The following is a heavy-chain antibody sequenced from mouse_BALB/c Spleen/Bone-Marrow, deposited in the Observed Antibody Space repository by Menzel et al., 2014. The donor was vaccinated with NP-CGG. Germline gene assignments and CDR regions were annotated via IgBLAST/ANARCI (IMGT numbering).Heavy chain of an antibody. V-gene: IGHV1-5*01. CDR3: TFLVKEDFAY. CDR2: FYPGNSDT. CDR1: GYSFTSYW. Sequence: VQLQQSGTVLARPGASVKMSCKASGYSFTSYWMHWVKQRPRQGLEWIGAFYPGNSDTTYNQKFKGKAKLTAVTSASTAYMELSSLTNEDSAVYYCTFLVKEDFAYWGQGTLVTVSA. D-gene: IGHD2-10*02. J-gene: IGHJ3*01.